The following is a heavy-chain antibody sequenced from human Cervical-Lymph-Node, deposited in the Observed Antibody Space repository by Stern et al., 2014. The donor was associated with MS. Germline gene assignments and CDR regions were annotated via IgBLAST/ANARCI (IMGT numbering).Heavy chain of an antibody. J-gene: IGHJ5*02. CDR3: ARERSIHYPAFAP. V-gene: IGHV1-69*01. CDR2: IVPMFAKA. D-gene: IGHD3-10*01. Sequence: QMQLVQSGAEVKKPGSSVRVSCKASGGSFKSYAFNWLRQAPGQGIEWMGDIVPMFAKANYAQKFQGSVTVTADEATNTVYMELSFLTSEDTAVYYCARERSIHYPAFAPWGQGTLVTVSS. CDR1: GGSFKSYA.